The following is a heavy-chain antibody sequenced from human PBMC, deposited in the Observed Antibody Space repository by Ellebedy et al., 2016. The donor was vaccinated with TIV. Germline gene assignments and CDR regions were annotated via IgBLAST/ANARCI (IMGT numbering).Heavy chain of an antibody. CDR2: ISYDGSNK. Sequence: GGSLRLXXAASGFTFSSYAMHWVRQAPGKGLEWVAVISYDGSNKYYADSVKGRFTISRDNSKNTLYLQMNSLRAEDTAVYYCVKGWYWDAFDIWGQGTMVTVSS. CDR1: GFTFSSYA. D-gene: IGHD2-8*02. V-gene: IGHV3-30-3*01. CDR3: VKGWYWDAFDI. J-gene: IGHJ3*02.